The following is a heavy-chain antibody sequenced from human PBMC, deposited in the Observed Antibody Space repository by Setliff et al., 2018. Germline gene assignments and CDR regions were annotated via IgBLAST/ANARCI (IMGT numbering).Heavy chain of an antibody. CDR3: ARDPHPGSIAAAGSGY. J-gene: IGHJ4*02. Sequence: ASVKVSCKTSGYTFTTYGISWVRQAPGQGLEWMGWISAYNGATNYAQKFQGRVTFTRDTSTSTAYMELRSLRSDDTAVYYCARDPHPGSIAAAGSGYWGQGTLVTVSS. CDR2: ISAYNGAT. V-gene: IGHV1-18*01. CDR1: GYTFTTYG. D-gene: IGHD6-13*01.